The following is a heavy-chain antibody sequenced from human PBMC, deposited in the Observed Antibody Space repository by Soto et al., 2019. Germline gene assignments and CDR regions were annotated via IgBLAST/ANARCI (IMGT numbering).Heavy chain of an antibody. J-gene: IGHJ4*02. D-gene: IGHD6-6*01. Sequence: SVKVSCKASGGTFSNYTINWVRQAPGQGLEWMGGIIPIFGTANYAQKFQGRVTITADESTSTAYMELSSLRSEDTAVYYCARLLGSSPLFDYWGQGTLVTVSS. CDR1: GGTFSNYT. CDR2: IIPIFGTA. CDR3: ARLLGSSPLFDY. V-gene: IGHV1-69*13.